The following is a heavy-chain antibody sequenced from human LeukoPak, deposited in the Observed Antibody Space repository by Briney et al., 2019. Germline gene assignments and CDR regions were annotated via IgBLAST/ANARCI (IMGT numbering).Heavy chain of an antibody. J-gene: IGHJ3*01. CDR1: GFTFGSYG. CDR3: AKYDYYDSTGHLVGDAFDV. Sequence: GGSLRLSCTASGFTFGSYGMSWVRQVPGKGPEWVSAIGGNGVGTYYADSVKGRFTISRDNSKNTLSLQMNSLKSEDTAVYYCAKYDYYDSTGHLVGDAFDVWGQGTTVTVSS. V-gene: IGHV3-23*01. D-gene: IGHD3-22*01. CDR2: IGGNGVGT.